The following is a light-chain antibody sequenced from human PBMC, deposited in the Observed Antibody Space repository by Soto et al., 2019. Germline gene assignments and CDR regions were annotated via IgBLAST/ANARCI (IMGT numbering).Light chain of an antibody. J-gene: IGLJ2*01. CDR1: SSDVGRYNY. CDR2: EVS. Sequence: QSALTQPASVSGSPGQSITISCTGTSSDVGRYNYVSWFQQPPGKAPKLMIFEVSTRPSGVSNRFSGSKSGNTASLTISGLQIEDEADYYCFSYTSSTSAVFGGGTKLTVL. V-gene: IGLV2-14*01. CDR3: FSYTSSTSAV.